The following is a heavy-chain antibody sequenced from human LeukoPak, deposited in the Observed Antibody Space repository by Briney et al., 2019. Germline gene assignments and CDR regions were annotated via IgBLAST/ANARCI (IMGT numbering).Heavy chain of an antibody. CDR3: AKGGCRGTCNPLAY. V-gene: IGHV3-23*01. D-gene: IGHD2-15*01. J-gene: IGHJ4*02. CDR1: GFTFSGSG. CDR2: SGDSDGST. Sequence: GGSLRLSCAASGFTFSGSGMSWVRQPPGKGLEWISSSGDSDGSTYYADSLKGRFTISRDNSKNTLYLQMNNLRAEDTAVYYCAKGGCRGTCNPLAYWGQGALVTVSP.